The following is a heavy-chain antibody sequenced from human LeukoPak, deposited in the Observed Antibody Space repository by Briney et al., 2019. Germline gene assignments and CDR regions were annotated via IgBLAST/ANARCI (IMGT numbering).Heavy chain of an antibody. Sequence: ASVKVSCKASGYTFTSYGISWVRQAPGKGLEWMGLVDPEDGETIYAEKFQGRVTITADTSTDTAYMELSSLRSEDTAVYYCATEAATLAFDYWGQGTLVTVSS. J-gene: IGHJ4*02. CDR2: VDPEDGET. CDR1: GYTFTSYG. CDR3: ATEAATLAFDY. V-gene: IGHV1-69-2*01. D-gene: IGHD6-25*01.